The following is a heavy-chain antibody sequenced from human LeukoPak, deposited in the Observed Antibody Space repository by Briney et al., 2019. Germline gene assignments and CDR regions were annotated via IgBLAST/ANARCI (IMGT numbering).Heavy chain of an antibody. CDR3: KRGFGGWEVDY. V-gene: IGHV3-7*01. CDR2: INQDGSEK. Sequence: GGSLRLSCAASGFTLSNYWMGWVRRAPGKGLEWVANINQDGSEKHYVDFLKGRFTISRDNANNSLYLQMNSLRAEDTAVYYCKRGFGGWEVDYWGQGTLVTVSS. J-gene: IGHJ4*02. D-gene: IGHD3-16*01. CDR1: GFTLSNYW.